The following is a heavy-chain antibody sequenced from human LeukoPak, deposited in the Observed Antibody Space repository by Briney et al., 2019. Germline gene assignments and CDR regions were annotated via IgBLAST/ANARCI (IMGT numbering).Heavy chain of an antibody. V-gene: IGHV3-11*01. D-gene: IGHD3-16*01. Sequence: GGSLRLSCVASTFTFSNSYMSWIRQAPGRGLEWVSYISSSAGTIFYPDSVEGRFTVSRDNTKNSLYLQMNALRADDTAVYYFPRTIGAGPLGHFDYWGQGTLVTVSS. J-gene: IGHJ4*02. CDR1: TFTFSNSY. CDR2: ISSSAGTI. CDR3: PRTIGAGPLGHFDY.